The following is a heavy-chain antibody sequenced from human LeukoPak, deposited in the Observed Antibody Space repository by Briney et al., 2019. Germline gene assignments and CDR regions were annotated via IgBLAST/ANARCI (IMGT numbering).Heavy chain of an antibody. V-gene: IGHV3-7*01. Sequence: GGSLRLSCAASGFTVSSNYMSWVRQAPGKGLEWVANIKQDGSEKYYVDSVKGRFTISRDNAKNSLYLQMNSLRAEDTAVYYCARDIGGIYYDSSGYIFDYWGQGTLVTVSS. CDR1: GFTVSSNY. D-gene: IGHD3-22*01. CDR3: ARDIGGIYYDSSGYIFDY. CDR2: IKQDGSEK. J-gene: IGHJ4*02.